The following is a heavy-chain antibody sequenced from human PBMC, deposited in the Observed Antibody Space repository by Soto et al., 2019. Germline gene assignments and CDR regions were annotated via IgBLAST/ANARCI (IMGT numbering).Heavy chain of an antibody. D-gene: IGHD5-12*01. CDR1: GVSIGSGGFS. Sequence: PSETLSLTCTVSGVSIGSGGFSWSWIRQSPGKGLEWIGYISHLESTYFHPSFKSRLTMSIDRTRNQFSLKLSSVTAADMAVYYCARGGGYDSFDYWGQGVLVTVSS. V-gene: IGHV4-30-2*06. CDR3: ARGGGYDSFDY. CDR2: ISHLEST. J-gene: IGHJ4*02.